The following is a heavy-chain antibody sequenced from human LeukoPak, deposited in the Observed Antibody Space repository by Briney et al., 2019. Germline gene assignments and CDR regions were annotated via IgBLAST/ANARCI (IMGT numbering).Heavy chain of an antibody. CDR1: GYTFTSYG. V-gene: IGHV1-46*01. Sequence: GASVKVSCKASGYTFTSYGISWVRQAPGQGLEWMGIINLSGGSTSYAQKFQGRVTMTRDTSTSTVYMELSSLRSEDTAVYYCAVIAAADYWGQGTLVTVSS. CDR2: INLSGGST. D-gene: IGHD6-13*01. CDR3: AVIAAADY. J-gene: IGHJ4*02.